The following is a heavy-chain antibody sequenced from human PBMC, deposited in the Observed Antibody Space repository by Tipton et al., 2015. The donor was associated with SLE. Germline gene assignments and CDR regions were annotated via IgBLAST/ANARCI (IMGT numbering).Heavy chain of an antibody. CDR2: ISGSGGST. CDR3: AKDEQQLHFDY. Sequence: SLRLSCAASGFTFSSYGMHWVRQAPGKGLEWVSGISGSGGSTYYADSVKGRFTISRDNSKNTLYLQMNSLRAEDTAVYYCAKDEQQLHFDYWGQGTLVTVSS. D-gene: IGHD6-13*01. J-gene: IGHJ4*02. CDR1: GFTFSSYG. V-gene: IGHV3-23*01.